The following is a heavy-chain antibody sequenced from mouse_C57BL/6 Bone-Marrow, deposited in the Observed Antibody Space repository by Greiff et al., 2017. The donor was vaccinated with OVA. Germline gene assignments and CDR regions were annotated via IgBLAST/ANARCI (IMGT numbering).Heavy chain of an antibody. CDR1: GFNIKDDY. CDR2: IDPENGDT. Sequence: EVQRVESGAELVRPGASVKLSCTASGFNIKDDYMHWVKQRPEQGLEWIGWIDPENGDTEYASKFQGKATITADTSSNTAYLQLSSLTSEDTAVYYCTTSRNYYAMDYWGQGTSVTVSS. D-gene: IGHD2-1*01. J-gene: IGHJ4*01. V-gene: IGHV14-4*01. CDR3: TTSRNYYAMDY.